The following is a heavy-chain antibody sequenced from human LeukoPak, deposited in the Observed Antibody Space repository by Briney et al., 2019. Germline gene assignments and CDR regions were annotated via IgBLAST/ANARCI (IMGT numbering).Heavy chain of an antibody. CDR3: AKDVRYCSGGSCYGWFDP. CDR2: INPSGDST. V-gene: IGHV1-46*01. D-gene: IGHD2-15*01. Sequence: ASVKVSCKASGYTFTNYYIHWVRQAPGQGLEWMGIINPSGDSTSYAQKFQGRVTMTRDTSTTTVYMELSSLRSEDTAIYYCAKDVRYCSGGSCYGWFDPWGQGTLVTVSS. J-gene: IGHJ5*02. CDR1: GYTFTNYY.